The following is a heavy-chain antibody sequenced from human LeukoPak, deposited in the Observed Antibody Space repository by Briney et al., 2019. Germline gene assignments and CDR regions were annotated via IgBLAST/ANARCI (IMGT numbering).Heavy chain of an antibody. CDR1: GGTFSSYA. D-gene: IGHD3-10*01. CDR2: IIPIFGTA. V-gene: IGHV1-69*13. CDR3: ASWPGAWYGEDS. Sequence: SVKVSCKASGGTFSSYAISWVRQAPGQGLEWMGGIIPIFGTANYAQKFQGRVTITADESTSTAYMELSSLRSEDTAVYYCASWPGAWYGEDSWGQGTLVTVSS. J-gene: IGHJ4*02.